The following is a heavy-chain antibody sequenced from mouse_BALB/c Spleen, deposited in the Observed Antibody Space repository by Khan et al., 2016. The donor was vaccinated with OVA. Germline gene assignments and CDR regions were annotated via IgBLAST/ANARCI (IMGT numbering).Heavy chain of an antibody. Sequence: QVQLQQSGAELARPGASVKLSCTASGYTFTSYWMQWVKQRPGQGLEWIGGIYPGDGDTRYTQKFKGKATLTADKSYSTAYMQLSSLASEESAVDYCARGTTIEAMDYWGQGTSVTVSS. CDR3: ARGTTIEAMDY. J-gene: IGHJ4*01. V-gene: IGHV1-87*01. CDR1: GYTFTSYW. CDR2: IYPGDGDT. D-gene: IGHD1-1*01.